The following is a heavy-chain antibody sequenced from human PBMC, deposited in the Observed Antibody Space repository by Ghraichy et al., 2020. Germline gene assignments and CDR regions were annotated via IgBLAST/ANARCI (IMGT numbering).Heavy chain of an antibody. Sequence: SETLSLTCTVSGGSISSSSYYWGWIRQPPGKGLEWIGSIYYSGSTYYNPSLKSRVTISVDTSKNQFSLKLSSVTAADTAVYYCARHVRDGSNNWFDPWGQGTLVTVSS. V-gene: IGHV4-39*01. CDR1: GGSISSSSYY. CDR3: ARHVRDGSNNWFDP. CDR2: IYYSGST. J-gene: IGHJ5*02.